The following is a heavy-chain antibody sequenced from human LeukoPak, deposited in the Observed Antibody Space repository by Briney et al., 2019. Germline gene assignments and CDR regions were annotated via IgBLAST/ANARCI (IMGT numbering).Heavy chain of an antibody. Sequence: ASVTVSCMASGYTFTGYYMHWVRQAPGQGLEWMGWINPNSGGTNYAQTFQGRVTMTRDTSISTAYMELSRLRSDDTAVYYCARAWGYYDSSGYVDYGGQGTLVTVSS. CDR3: ARAWGYYDSSGYVDY. J-gene: IGHJ4*02. CDR1: GYTFTGYY. D-gene: IGHD3-22*01. CDR2: INPNSGGT. V-gene: IGHV1-2*02.